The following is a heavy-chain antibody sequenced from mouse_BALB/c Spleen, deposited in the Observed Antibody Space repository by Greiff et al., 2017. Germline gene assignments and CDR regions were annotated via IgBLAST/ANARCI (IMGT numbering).Heavy chain of an antibody. J-gene: IGHJ2*01. Sequence: EVQLVESGGGLVKPGGSLKLSCAASGFTFSSYAMSWVRQTPEKRLEWVATISSGGSYTYYPDSVKGRFTISRDNAKNTLYLQMSSLRSEDTAMYYCARHPDGYYDYWGQGTTLTVSS. V-gene: IGHV5-9-3*01. CDR3: ARHPDGYYDY. CDR2: ISSGGSYT. CDR1: GFTFSSYA. D-gene: IGHD2-3*01.